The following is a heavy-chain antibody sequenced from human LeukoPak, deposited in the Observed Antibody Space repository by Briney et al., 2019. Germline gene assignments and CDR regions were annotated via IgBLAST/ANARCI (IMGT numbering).Heavy chain of an antibody. CDR1: GVSLTGYY. J-gene: IGHJ1*01. D-gene: IGHD2-2*02. CDR2: INHRGST. V-gene: IGHV4-34*01. CDR3: ARRGRYCTGANCYTGYFQH. Sequence: SETLFLTCAVSGVSLTGYYWSWIRQSPGKGLEWIGEINHRGSTNYNPSLKSRVTISVDTSKKQLSLNLSSVTAADTAVYYCARRGRYCTGANCYTGYFQHWGQGTLVTVSS.